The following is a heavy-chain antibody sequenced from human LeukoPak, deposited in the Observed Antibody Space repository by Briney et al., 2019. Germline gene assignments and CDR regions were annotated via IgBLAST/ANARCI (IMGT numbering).Heavy chain of an antibody. CDR2: ISHSGST. Sequence: SETLSLTCTVSGYSISSVYYWGWIRQPPGKGLEWIGSISHSGSTYYNPSLASRVTISVDTSKNQFSLKLSSVTAADTAVYYCARRGRLYGMDAWGQGTTVTVSS. CDR1: GYSISSVYY. V-gene: IGHV4-38-2*02. J-gene: IGHJ6*02. CDR3: ARRGRLYGMDA.